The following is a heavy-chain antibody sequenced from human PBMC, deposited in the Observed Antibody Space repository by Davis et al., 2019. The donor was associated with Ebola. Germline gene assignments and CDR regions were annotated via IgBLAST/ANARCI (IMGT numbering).Heavy chain of an antibody. Sequence: ASVKVSCKAFGYSFVTYGISWVRKAPGQGLEWMGWISAYNGNTNYAQKVQGRVTMTTDTSTGTAYLDLRSLRSDDTAVYYCAREAAAGTVGMDVWGKGTTVTVFS. V-gene: IGHV1-18*04. CDR1: GYSFVTYG. CDR2: ISAYNGNT. D-gene: IGHD1-14*01. J-gene: IGHJ6*04. CDR3: AREAAAGTVGMDV.